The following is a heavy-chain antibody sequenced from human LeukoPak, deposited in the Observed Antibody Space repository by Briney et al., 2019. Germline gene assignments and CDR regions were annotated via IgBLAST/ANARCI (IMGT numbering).Heavy chain of an antibody. CDR1: GGSISSSSYY. CDR2: IHYSGST. Sequence: PSETLSLTCTVSGGSISSSSYYWGWIRQPPGKGLEWIGSIHYSGSTYYNPSLKSRVTISVDTSKNQFSLKLSSVTAADTAVYYCAREMLGNFDYWGQGTLVTVSS. D-gene: IGHD1-14*01. J-gene: IGHJ4*02. CDR3: AREMLGNFDY. V-gene: IGHV4-39*07.